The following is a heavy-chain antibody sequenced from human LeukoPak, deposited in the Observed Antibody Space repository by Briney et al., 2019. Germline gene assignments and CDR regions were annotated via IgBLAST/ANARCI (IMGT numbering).Heavy chain of an antibody. CDR3: AREYSSGWSRGFDY. Sequence: SETLSLTCAFYGGSFSGYYWSWIRQPAGKGLEWIGRIYTSGSTNYNPSLKSRVTMSVDTSKNQFSLKLSSVTAADTAVYYCAREYSSGWSRGFDYWGQGTLVTVSS. CDR1: GGSFSGYY. V-gene: IGHV4-4*07. CDR2: IYTSGST. D-gene: IGHD6-19*01. J-gene: IGHJ4*02.